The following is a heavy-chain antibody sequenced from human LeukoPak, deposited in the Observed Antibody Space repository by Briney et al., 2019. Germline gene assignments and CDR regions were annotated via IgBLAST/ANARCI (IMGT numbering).Heavy chain of an antibody. V-gene: IGHV3-21*01. J-gene: IGHJ4*02. CDR2: ISSSSSYI. D-gene: IGHD3-10*01. Sequence: GXXLRLSCAASGFTFSSYSMNWVRQAPGKGLEWVSSISSSSSYIYYADSVKGRFTISRDNAKNSLYLQMNSLRAEDTAVYYCARDPYYGSGTPFDYWGQGTLVTVSS. CDR1: GFTFSSYS. CDR3: ARDPYYGSGTPFDY.